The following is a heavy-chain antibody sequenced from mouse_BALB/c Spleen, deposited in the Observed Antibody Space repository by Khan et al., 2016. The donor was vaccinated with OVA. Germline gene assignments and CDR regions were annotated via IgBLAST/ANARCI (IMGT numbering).Heavy chain of an antibody. CDR3: ARTARIKY. Sequence: EVQLVETGPGLVKPSQSLSLTCTVTGYSITNCYVWNWIRQFPGNKLEWMGYISYSGSTNYNPSLKSRISITRDTSKNQFFLQLNSVTTEDTATYYCARTARIKYWGQGTTLTVSS. D-gene: IGHD1-2*01. CDR2: ISYSGST. V-gene: IGHV3-2*02. J-gene: IGHJ2*01. CDR1: GYSITNCYV.